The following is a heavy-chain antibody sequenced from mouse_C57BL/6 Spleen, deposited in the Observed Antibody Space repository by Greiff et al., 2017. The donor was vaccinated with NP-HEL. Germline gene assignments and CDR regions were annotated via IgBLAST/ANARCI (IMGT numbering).Heavy chain of an antibody. Sequence: EVKLVESGGGLVKPGGSLKLSCAASGFTFSDYGMHWVRQAPEKGLEWVAYISSGSSTIYYADTVKGRFTISRDDANNTLFLQMTMLRSEDTAMYYGARRKPIYAMDYWSQGTSVTVSS. J-gene: IGHJ4*01. CDR1: GFTFSDYG. V-gene: IGHV5-17*01. CDR3: ARRKPIYAMDY. CDR2: ISSGSSTI.